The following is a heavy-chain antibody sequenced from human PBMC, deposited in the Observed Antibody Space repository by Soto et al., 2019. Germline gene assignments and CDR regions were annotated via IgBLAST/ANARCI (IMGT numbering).Heavy chain of an antibody. Sequence: SETLSLTCTVSGGSISSYYWSWIRQPAGKGLEWIGRIYTSGSTNYNPSLKSRVTMSVDTSKNQFSLKLSPVTAADTAVYYCARDIYCSGGSCSYYYYYGMDVWGQGTTVTVSS. CDR1: GGSISSYY. V-gene: IGHV4-4*07. CDR3: ARDIYCSGGSCSYYYYYGMDV. J-gene: IGHJ6*02. D-gene: IGHD2-15*01. CDR2: IYTSGST.